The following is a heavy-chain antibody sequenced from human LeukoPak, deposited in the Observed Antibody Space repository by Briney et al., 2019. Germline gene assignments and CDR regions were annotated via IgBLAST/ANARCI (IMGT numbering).Heavy chain of an antibody. J-gene: IGHJ4*02. V-gene: IGHV4-30-2*01. D-gene: IGHD4-17*01. CDR1: GGSISSGGYS. CDR2: IYHSGST. CDR3: ARVFYGGNFDY. Sequence: SQTLSLTCAVSGGSISSGGYSWSWIRQPPGKGLEWIGYIYHSGSTYYNPSLKSRVTISVDRSKNQFSLKLSSVTAADTAVYYCARVFYGGNFDYWGRGTLVTVSS.